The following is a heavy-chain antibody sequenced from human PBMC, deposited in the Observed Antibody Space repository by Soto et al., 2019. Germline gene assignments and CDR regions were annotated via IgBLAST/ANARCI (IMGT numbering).Heavy chain of an antibody. CDR3: ARDRFHFDY. J-gene: IGHJ4*02. CDR1: GGSISSYY. CDR2: IYYSGST. D-gene: IGHD3-10*01. Sequence: PSETLSLTCTVSGGSISSYYWSWIRQPPGKGLEWIGYIYYSGSTNYNPSLKSRVTISVDTSKNQFSLKLSSVTAADTAVYYCARDRFHFDYWGQGTLVTVSS. V-gene: IGHV4-59*01.